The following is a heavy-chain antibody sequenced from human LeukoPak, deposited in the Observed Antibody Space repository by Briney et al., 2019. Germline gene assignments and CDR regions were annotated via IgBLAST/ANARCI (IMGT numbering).Heavy chain of an antibody. CDR3: ARARMVRGVISYFDY. J-gene: IGHJ4*02. V-gene: IGHV1-2*02. Sequence: GASVKVSCKASRYTFTGYYMHWVRQAPGQGLEWMGWINPNSGGTNYAQKFQGRVTMTRDTSISTAYMELSRLRSDDKAVYYCARARMVRGVISYFDYWGQGTLVTVSS. D-gene: IGHD3-10*01. CDR1: RYTFTGYY. CDR2: INPNSGGT.